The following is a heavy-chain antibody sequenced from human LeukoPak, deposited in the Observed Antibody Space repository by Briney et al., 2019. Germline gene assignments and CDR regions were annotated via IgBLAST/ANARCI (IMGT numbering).Heavy chain of an antibody. CDR3: ARGLRKSIAAAVVY. Sequence: GRSLRLSCAASGFTFSSYAMHWVRQAPGKGLEWVAVISYDGSNKYYADSVKGRLTISRDNSKNTLYLQMNSLRAEDTAVYYCARGLRKSIAAAVVYWGRGTLVTVSS. V-gene: IGHV3-30*04. CDR1: GFTFSSYA. D-gene: IGHD6-13*01. CDR2: ISYDGSNK. J-gene: IGHJ4*02.